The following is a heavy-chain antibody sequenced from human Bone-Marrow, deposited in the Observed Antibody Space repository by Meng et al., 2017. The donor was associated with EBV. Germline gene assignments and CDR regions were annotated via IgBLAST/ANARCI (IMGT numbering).Heavy chain of an antibody. Sequence: VPLLRSGDEVKKPGASVKFSCQASGYTFISYYIHWVRQAPGQGLEWMGWINPNSGDTKYAQKFQGRVTMTRDTSIGTAYLELSRLGSDDTAVYYCARVSAGGIAVAGPAGGFDNWGQGTLVTVSS. J-gene: IGHJ4*02. CDR1: GYTFISYY. D-gene: IGHD6-19*01. CDR3: ARVSAGGIAVAGPAGGFDN. V-gene: IGHV1-2*02. CDR2: INPNSGDT.